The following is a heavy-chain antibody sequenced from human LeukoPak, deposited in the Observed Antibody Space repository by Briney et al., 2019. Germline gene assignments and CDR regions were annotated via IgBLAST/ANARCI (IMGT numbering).Heavy chain of an antibody. CDR3: ARDRGTWNDDGFDY. V-gene: IGHV4-61*02. J-gene: IGHJ4*02. D-gene: IGHD1-1*01. CDR1: GGSISSGSYY. Sequence: SQTLSLTCSVSGGSISSGSYYWTWVRQPAGKGLEWIGRIYISGSTNYNPSLKSRVTMSVDTSKNQFSLKLSSVTAADTAVYYCARDRGTWNDDGFDYWGQGTLVTVSS. CDR2: IYISGST.